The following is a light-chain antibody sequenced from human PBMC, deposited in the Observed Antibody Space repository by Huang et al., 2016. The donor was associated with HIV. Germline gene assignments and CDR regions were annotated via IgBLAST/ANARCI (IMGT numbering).Light chain of an antibody. J-gene: IGKJ4*01. CDR1: QSVSSD. CDR2: DAS. Sequence: EIVLTQSPATLSLSPGERATLSCRASQSVSSDLAWYQQKPGQAPRLLIYDASNRATGIPARFSGSGSGTDFTLTISSLEPEDFAVYYCQQRSNWPPAFGGGTKVEIE. V-gene: IGKV3-11*01. CDR3: QQRSNWPPA.